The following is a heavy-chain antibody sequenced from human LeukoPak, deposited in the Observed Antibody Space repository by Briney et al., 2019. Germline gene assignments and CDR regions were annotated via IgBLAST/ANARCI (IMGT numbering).Heavy chain of an antibody. D-gene: IGHD2-15*01. CDR3: ARGYCSGGSCYWFDP. Sequence: SETLSLTCTVSGGSISSGGYYWSWIRQHPGKGLEWIGYIYYSGSTYYNPSLKSRVTISVDTSKNQFSLKLSPVTAADTAVYYCARGYCSGGSCYWFDPWGQGTLVTVSS. V-gene: IGHV4-31*03. CDR2: IYYSGST. CDR1: GGSISSGGYY. J-gene: IGHJ5*02.